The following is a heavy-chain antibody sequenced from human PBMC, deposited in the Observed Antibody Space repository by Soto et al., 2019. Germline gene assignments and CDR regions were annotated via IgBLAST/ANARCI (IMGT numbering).Heavy chain of an antibody. CDR3: AKSQEPGVLYYFDY. D-gene: IGHD2-15*01. Sequence: PGGSLRLSCAASGFTFSSYAMSWVRQAPGKGLEWVSAISGSGGSTYYADSVKGRVTISRDNSKNTLYLQMNSLRAEDTTVYYCAKSQEPGVLYYFDYWGQGTLVTVSS. V-gene: IGHV3-23*01. CDR2: ISGSGGST. CDR1: GFTFSSYA. J-gene: IGHJ4*02.